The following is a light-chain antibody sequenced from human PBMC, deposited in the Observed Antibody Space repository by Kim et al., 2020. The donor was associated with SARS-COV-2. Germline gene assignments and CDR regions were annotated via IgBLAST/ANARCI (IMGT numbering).Light chain of an antibody. CDR2: GNN. Sequence: VIISGTGSNSNIGASYDVHWYQQLPGRAPKLLIYGNNIRPSGVPDRFSGSKSGTSASLAISGLQAEDEADYYCQSYDISLSGSGVFGGGTQLTVL. J-gene: IGLJ3*02. CDR1: NSNIGASYD. CDR3: QSYDISLSGSGV. V-gene: IGLV1-40*01.